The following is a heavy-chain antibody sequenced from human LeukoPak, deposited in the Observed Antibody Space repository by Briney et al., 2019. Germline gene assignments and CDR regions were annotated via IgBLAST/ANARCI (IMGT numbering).Heavy chain of an antibody. Sequence: ASVKVSCKASGYTFTMYYIHWVRQAPGQGLEWMGWISAYNGNTNYAQKLQGRVTMTTDTSTSTAYMELRSLRSDDTAVYYCARVSGGSYSEGYYYGMDVWGQGTTVTVSS. V-gene: IGHV1-18*04. CDR1: GYTFTMYY. CDR3: ARVSGGSYSEGYYYGMDV. CDR2: ISAYNGNT. D-gene: IGHD1-26*01. J-gene: IGHJ6*02.